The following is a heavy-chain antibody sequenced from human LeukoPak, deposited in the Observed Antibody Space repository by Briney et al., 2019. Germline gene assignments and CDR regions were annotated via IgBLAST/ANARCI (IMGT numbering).Heavy chain of an antibody. D-gene: IGHD3-22*01. J-gene: IGHJ4*02. V-gene: IGHV3-11*01. Sequence: GGSLRLSCAASGFTFSDYYVSWIRQAPGKGLEWVSYISSSGSTIYYADSVKGRFTISRDNAKNSLYLQMNSLRAEDTAVYYCARDRPLYYYDSSGYYYWGQGTLVTVSS. CDR3: ARDRPLYYYDSSGYYY. CDR1: GFTFSDYY. CDR2: ISSSGSTI.